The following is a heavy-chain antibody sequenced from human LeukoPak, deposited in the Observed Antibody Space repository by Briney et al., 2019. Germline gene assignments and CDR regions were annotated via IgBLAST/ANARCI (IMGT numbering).Heavy chain of an antibody. J-gene: IGHJ4*02. CDR3: ARDPRTYYDFWSGKYYFDY. CDR2: IRYDGSNK. Sequence: GGSLRLSCAASGFTFSSYGMHWVRQAPGKGLEWVAFIRYDGSNKYYADSVKGRFTISRDNAKNSLYLQMNSLRAEDTAVYYCARDPRTYYDFWSGKYYFDYWGQGTLVTVSS. CDR1: GFTFSSYG. D-gene: IGHD3-3*01. V-gene: IGHV3-30*02.